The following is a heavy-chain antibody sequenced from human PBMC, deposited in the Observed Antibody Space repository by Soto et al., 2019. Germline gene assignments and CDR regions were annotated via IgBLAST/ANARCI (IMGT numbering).Heavy chain of an antibody. CDR3: ARDIYPNNYYDSSGYYVDY. D-gene: IGHD3-22*01. V-gene: IGHV1-46*01. CDR2: INPSGGST. CDR1: GYTFTSYY. J-gene: IGHJ4*02. Sequence: ASVKVSCKASGYTFTSYYMHWVRQAPGQGLEWMGIINPSGGSTSYAQKFQGRVTMTRDTSTSTVYMELSSLRSEDTAVYYCARDIYPNNYYDSSGYYVDYWGQGTLVTVSS.